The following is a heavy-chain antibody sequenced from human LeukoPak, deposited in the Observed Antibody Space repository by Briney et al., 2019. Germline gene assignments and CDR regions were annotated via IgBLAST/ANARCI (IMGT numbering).Heavy chain of an antibody. CDR2: ISGSGGST. D-gene: IGHD3-9*01. J-gene: IGHJ4*02. CDR1: GFIFSISG. CDR3: AKDPTSGDDMLTGSLSFDY. V-gene: IGHV3-23*01. Sequence: GGTLRLSCAASGFIFSISGMSWVRQAPGKGLQWVSGISGSGGSTYYADSVKGRFTISRDNSKNTLSLQMNSLRAEDTAIYYCAKDPTSGDDMLTGSLSFDYWGQGTLVTVSS.